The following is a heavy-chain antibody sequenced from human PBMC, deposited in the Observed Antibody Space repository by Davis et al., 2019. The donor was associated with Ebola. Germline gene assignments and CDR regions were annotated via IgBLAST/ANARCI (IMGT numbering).Heavy chain of an antibody. D-gene: IGHD6-19*01. J-gene: IGHJ4*02. CDR1: GFTLRNSA. CDR2: ISESGGRS. V-gene: IGHV3-23*01. CDR3: VRDGWASLFDY. Sequence: PGGSLRLSCAASGFTLRNSAMSWVRQAPGKGLEWVSAISESGGRSYYADSVKGRFTISRDNAKNSLYLQMNSLRVEDTAVYYCVRDGWASLFDYWGQGTLVTVSS.